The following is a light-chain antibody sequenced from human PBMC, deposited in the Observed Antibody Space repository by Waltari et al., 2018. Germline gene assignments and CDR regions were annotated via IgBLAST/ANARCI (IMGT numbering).Light chain of an antibody. CDR2: GAS. CDR1: QSVSSSY. V-gene: IGKV3-20*01. J-gene: IGKJ2*01. Sequence: EIVLTQSPGTLSLSPGERATLSCRASQSVSSSYLAWYQQKPGQAPRLLIDGASSRATGIPDRFSGSGSGTDFTLTISRLEPEDFAVYYCQQYGSPRYTFGQGTKLEIK. CDR3: QQYGSPRYT.